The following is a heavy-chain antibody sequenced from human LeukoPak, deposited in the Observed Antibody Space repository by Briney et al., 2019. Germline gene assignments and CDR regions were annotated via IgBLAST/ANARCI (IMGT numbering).Heavy chain of an antibody. CDR2: IAYDGGNK. CDR1: GFTFSSEA. V-gene: IGHV3-30*03. CDR3: ARDSSPWYYYDRSGSNGFDP. Sequence: GGSLRLSCAASGFTFSSEAMSWVRQAPGKGLEWVAVIAYDGGNKYYADSVKGRFTTSRDNSKNTLFLQMNSLRAEDTAVYYCARDSSPWYYYDRSGSNGFDPWGQGTLVTVSS. J-gene: IGHJ5*02. D-gene: IGHD3-22*01.